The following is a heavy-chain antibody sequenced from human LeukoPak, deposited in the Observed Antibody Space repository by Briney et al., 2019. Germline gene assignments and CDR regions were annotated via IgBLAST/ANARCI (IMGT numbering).Heavy chain of an antibody. J-gene: IGHJ4*02. D-gene: IGHD6-19*01. Sequence: SETLSLTCTVSGGSISSYYWSWIRQPPGKGLEWIGYIYYSGSTNHNPSLKSRVTISIDMSKNQFSLKLSSVTAADTAVYYCASYIAVAGTDYFDYWGQGTLVTVSS. CDR3: ASYIAVAGTDYFDY. CDR1: GGSISSYY. CDR2: IYYSGST. V-gene: IGHV4-59*01.